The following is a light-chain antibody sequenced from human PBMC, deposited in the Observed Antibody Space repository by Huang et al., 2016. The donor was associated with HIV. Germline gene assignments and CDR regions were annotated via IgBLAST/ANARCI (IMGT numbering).Light chain of an antibody. CDR1: QFVSSN. J-gene: IGKJ4*01. Sequence: VLTQSPVTLSVSPGETVTISCRASQFVSSNIAWYQQKPGQAPRLLMYGSSTRATGIPVRFSGSGSGTELTLTISNLQSEDFAVYYCQQYNNWPLTFGGGTKVEIK. CDR2: GSS. CDR3: QQYNNWPLT. V-gene: IGKV3D-15*01.